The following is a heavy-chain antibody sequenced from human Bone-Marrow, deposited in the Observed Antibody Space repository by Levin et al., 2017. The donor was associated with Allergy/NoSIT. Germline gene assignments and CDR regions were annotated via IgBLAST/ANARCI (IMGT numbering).Heavy chain of an antibody. CDR1: GGSINHYY. CDR2: VYYLGTT. J-gene: IGHJ6*02. Sequence: SETLSLTCTVSGGSINHYYWSWIRQPPGKGLELIGYVYYLGTTNYSPSLKSRVTISVDTSKNQFSLSLSSVTAADTAVYYCARAYYHGSGRVSYGMDVWGQGTTVTVSS. CDR3: ARAYYHGSGRVSYGMDV. D-gene: IGHD3-10*01. V-gene: IGHV4-59*01.